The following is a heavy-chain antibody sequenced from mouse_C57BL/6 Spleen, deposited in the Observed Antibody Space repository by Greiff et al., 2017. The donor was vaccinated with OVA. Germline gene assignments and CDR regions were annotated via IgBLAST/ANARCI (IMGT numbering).Heavy chain of an antibody. Sequence: DVKLEESGGGLVQPGGSMKLSCVASGFTFSNYWMNWVRQSPEKGLEWVAQIRLKSDNYATHYAESVKGRFTISRDDSKSSVYLQMNNLRAEDTGIYYCTAYRYWYFDVWGTGTTVTVSS. CDR3: TAYRYWYFDV. D-gene: IGHD2-12*01. CDR2: IRLKSDNYAT. V-gene: IGHV6-3*01. J-gene: IGHJ1*03. CDR1: GFTFSNYW.